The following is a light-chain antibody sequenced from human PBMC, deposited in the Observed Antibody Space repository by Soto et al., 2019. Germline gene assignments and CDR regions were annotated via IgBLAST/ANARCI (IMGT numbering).Light chain of an antibody. CDR3: QQHNGYAPIT. Sequence: DIPMTQSPSTLSASVGDRVTITCRASQSISGWLAWYQQKPGKAPKLLIYDASTLETGVPSRFSGSGSGTEFTLTISRLQSDDFATYYCQQHNGYAPITFGQGTRLDIK. CDR1: QSISGW. CDR2: DAS. J-gene: IGKJ5*01. V-gene: IGKV1-5*01.